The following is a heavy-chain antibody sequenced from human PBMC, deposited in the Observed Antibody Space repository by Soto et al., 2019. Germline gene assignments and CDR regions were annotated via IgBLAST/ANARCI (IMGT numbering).Heavy chain of an antibody. J-gene: IGHJ4*02. CDR2: ISGSSSYI. D-gene: IGHD3-10*01. CDR3: ARDKYGSGSDGDFDY. CDR1: GFTFSSYS. V-gene: IGHV3-21*01. Sequence: EVQLVESGGGLVKPGGSLRLSCAASGFTFSSYSMNWVRQAPGKGLEWVSCISGSSSYIYYADSVKGRFTVSRDNAKNSMYVPMNRLRVEDTAVYYCARDKYGSGSDGDFDYWGQGTLVTVSS.